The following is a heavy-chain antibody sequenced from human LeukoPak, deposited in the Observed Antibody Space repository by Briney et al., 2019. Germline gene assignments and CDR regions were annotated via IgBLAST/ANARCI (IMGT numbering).Heavy chain of an antibody. CDR2: IYYTGST. D-gene: IGHD5-12*01. Sequence: PSETLSLTCTVSGGSISNKYWSWIRQPPGKGLEWIGYIYYTGSTNYNPSLKSRVTISVDTSKNQFSLKLSSVTAADTAVYYCARVYGSGYDFRGAFDMGPRDDGHRLF. V-gene: IGHV4-59*01. J-gene: IGHJ3*02. CDR1: GGSISNKY. CDR3: ARVYGSGYDFRGAFD.